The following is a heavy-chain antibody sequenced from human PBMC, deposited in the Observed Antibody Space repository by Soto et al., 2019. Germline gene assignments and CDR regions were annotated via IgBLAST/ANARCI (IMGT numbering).Heavy chain of an antibody. CDR1: GGSFSGYY. Sequence: SETLSLTCAVYGGSFSGYYWTWIRQPPGKGLEWIGEINHSGSTNQNPSLKSRLSMSVDTSKNQISLKLRSVTAADTAVYYCARDRVGNDYWGQGTLVTVSS. D-gene: IGHD7-27*01. CDR3: ARDRVGNDY. CDR2: INHSGST. V-gene: IGHV4-34*01. J-gene: IGHJ4*02.